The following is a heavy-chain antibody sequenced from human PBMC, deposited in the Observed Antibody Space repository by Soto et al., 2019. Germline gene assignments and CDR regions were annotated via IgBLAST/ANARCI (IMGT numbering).Heavy chain of an antibody. CDR3: ATQIAAGGGG. D-gene: IGHD6-13*01. J-gene: IGHJ4*02. CDR2: INSDGSST. V-gene: IGHV3-74*01. Sequence: GGSLRLSCAASGFTFSSYWLHWVRQAPGEGLVWVSRINSDGSSTRYADSVKGRFTISRDNAKNTLYLQMNNLRAEDTAVYYCATQIAAGGGGWGQGTLVTSPQ. CDR1: GFTFSSYW.